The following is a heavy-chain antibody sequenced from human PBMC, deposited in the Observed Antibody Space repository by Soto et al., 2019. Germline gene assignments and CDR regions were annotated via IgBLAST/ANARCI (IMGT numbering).Heavy chain of an antibody. CDR3: ARVMGYYDSSGQAPYYYYGMDV. CDR1: GFTFSSYA. V-gene: IGHV3-23*01. D-gene: IGHD3-22*01. Sequence: PGGSLRLSCAASGFTFSSYAMSWVRQAPGKGLEWVSAISGSGGSTYYADSVKGRFTISRDNSKNTLYLQMNSLRAEDTAVYYCARVMGYYDSSGQAPYYYYGMDVWGQGTTVTVSS. J-gene: IGHJ6*02. CDR2: ISGSGGST.